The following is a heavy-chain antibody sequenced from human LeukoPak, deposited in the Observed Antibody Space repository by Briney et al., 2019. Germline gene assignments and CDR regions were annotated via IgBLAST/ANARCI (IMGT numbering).Heavy chain of an antibody. CDR2: IKQDGSEK. J-gene: IGHJ6*02. D-gene: IGHD3-16*01. V-gene: IGHV3-7*03. CDR3: AKGGGLDV. Sequence: GGSLRLSCAASGFTFSSYWMSWVRQAPGKGLEWVANIKQDGSEKYYVDSVKGRFTISRGNAKNSLYLQMNSLRAEDTAVYCCAKGGGLDVWGQGATVTVSS. CDR1: GFTFSSYW.